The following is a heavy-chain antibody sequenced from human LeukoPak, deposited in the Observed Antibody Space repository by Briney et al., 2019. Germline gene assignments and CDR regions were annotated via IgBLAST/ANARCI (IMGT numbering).Heavy chain of an antibody. CDR1: GFTFSSYS. V-gene: IGHV3-48*02. CDR3: ARRAGVLVPFDY. Sequence: GGSLRLSCAASGFTFSSYSMNWVRQAPGKGLEWVSYISSSSTIYYADSVKGRFTISRDNAKNSLYLQMNSLRDEDTAVYYCARRAGVLVPFDYWGQGTLVTVSS. D-gene: IGHD6-19*01. CDR2: ISSSSTI. J-gene: IGHJ4*02.